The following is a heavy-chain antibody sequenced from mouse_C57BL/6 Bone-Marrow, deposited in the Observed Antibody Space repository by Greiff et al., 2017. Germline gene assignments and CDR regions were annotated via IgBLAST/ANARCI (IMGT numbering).Heavy chain of an antibody. J-gene: IGHJ2*01. CDR2: FHPYNDDT. V-gene: IGHV1-47*01. Sequence: QVQLQQSGAELVKPGASVKMSCKASGYTFTTYPIEWMKQNHGKSLEWIGNFHPYNDDTKYNDKFKGKATLTVDKSSSTIYLGLSRITSNDSAFYYCARLNWDVGCFDYWGQGTTLTVSS. D-gene: IGHD4-1*01. CDR3: ARLNWDVGCFDY. CDR1: GYTFTTYP.